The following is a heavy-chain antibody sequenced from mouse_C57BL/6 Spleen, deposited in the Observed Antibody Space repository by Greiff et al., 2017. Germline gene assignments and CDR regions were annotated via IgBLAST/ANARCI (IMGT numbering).Heavy chain of an antibody. CDR1: GYTFTDYY. CDR3: AKDGRDAMDY. D-gene: IGHD1-1*02. Sequence: VQLQQSGPVLVKPGASVKMSCKASGYTFTDYYMNWVKQSHGKSLEWIGVINPYNGGTSYNQKFKGKATLTVDKSSSTAYMELNSLTSEDSAVYYCAKDGRDAMDYWGQGTSVTVSS. J-gene: IGHJ4*01. CDR2: INPYNGGT. V-gene: IGHV1-19*01.